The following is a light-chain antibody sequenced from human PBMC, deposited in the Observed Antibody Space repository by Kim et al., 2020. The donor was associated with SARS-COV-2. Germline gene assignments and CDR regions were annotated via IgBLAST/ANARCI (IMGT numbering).Light chain of an antibody. Sequence: LSPGESAPLSCRASQTVTSSYVAWYQHKPGQAPRLLIYNGSRRATGIPDRFSGSGSGTDFTLTISRLEPEDFAVYFCQQYGSAPQTFGQGTKLEI. CDR1: QTVTSSY. CDR2: NGS. CDR3: QQYGSAPQT. V-gene: IGKV3-20*01. J-gene: IGKJ2*01.